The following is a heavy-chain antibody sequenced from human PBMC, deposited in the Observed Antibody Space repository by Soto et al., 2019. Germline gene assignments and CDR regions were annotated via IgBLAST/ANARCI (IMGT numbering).Heavy chain of an antibody. Sequence: ASVKVSCKASGYSFTTYGMTWVRQAPGQGLEWMGWISTDKGNAKYAQNFQSRATLTTDTSTSTAYMELRSLRSDDTAVYYCARDRDWNLDYWGQGTLVTVSS. CDR1: GYSFTTYG. CDR3: ARDRDWNLDY. J-gene: IGHJ4*02. CDR2: ISTDKGNA. D-gene: IGHD2-21*02. V-gene: IGHV1-18*01.